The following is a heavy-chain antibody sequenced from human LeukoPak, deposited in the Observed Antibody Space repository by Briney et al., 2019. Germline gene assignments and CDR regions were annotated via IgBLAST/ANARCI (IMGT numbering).Heavy chain of an antibody. CDR2: FYYSGST. V-gene: IGHV4-39*07. CDR1: GGSISSSSYY. J-gene: IGHJ4*02. Sequence: SETLSLTCTVSGGSISSSSYYWGWIRQPPGKGLEWIGSFYYSGSTYYNPSLKSRVTISVDMSKNQFSLKLSSVTAADTAVYYCARDLAVLGYFHFDYWGQGTLVTVSS. CDR3: ARDLAVLGYFHFDY. D-gene: IGHD3-22*01.